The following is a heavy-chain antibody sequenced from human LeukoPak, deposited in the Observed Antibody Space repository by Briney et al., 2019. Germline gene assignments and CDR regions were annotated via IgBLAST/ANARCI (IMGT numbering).Heavy chain of an antibody. CDR1: GFTFSNYE. CDR3: ARVLCSGGTCLDAFDI. CDR2: IWYDGSNK. V-gene: IGHV3-33*08. Sequence: GGSLRLSCAASGFTFSNYEMNWVRQAPGKGLEWVAVIWYDGSNKYYADSVKGRFTISRDNSKNTLYLQMNSLRAEDTAVYYCARVLCSGGTCLDAFDIWGQGTMVTVSS. J-gene: IGHJ3*02. D-gene: IGHD2-15*01.